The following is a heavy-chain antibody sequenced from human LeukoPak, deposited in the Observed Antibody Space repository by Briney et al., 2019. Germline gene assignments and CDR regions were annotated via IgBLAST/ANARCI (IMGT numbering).Heavy chain of an antibody. D-gene: IGHD3-3*01. Sequence: GGSLRLSCAASGFTFSGYAMSWVRQAPGKGLEWVSAISGSGGSTYYADSVKGRFTISRDNSKNTLYLQMNSLRAEDTAVYYCAKDSGSFDFWSGYWVDYWGQGTLVTVSS. CDR1: GFTFSGYA. CDR3: AKDSGSFDFWSGYWVDY. V-gene: IGHV3-23*01. J-gene: IGHJ4*02. CDR2: ISGSGGST.